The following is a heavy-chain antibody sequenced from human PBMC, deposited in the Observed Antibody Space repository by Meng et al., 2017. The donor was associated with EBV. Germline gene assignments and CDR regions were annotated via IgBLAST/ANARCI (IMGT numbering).Heavy chain of an antibody. V-gene: IGHV1-2*06. J-gene: IGHJ4*02. CDR3: ARVGIAVAGTGDY. D-gene: IGHD6-19*01. CDR2: INPNSGGT. CDR1: GYTFTGYY. Sequence: QVQLVQSGAEMKKPGHSAKVSCKASGYTFTGYYMHWVRQAPGQGLEWMGRINPNSGGTNYAQKFQGRVTMTRDTSISTVYMELSRLRSDDTAVYYCARVGIAVAGTGDYWGQGTLVTVSS.